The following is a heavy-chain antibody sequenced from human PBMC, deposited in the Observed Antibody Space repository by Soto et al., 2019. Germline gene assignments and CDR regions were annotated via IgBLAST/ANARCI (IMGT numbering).Heavy chain of an antibody. CDR3: AREGSTYGSTYDY. J-gene: IGHJ4*02. V-gene: IGHV1-3*01. Sequence: QVQLVQSGADVKKPGASVKVSCKASGHTSTNYAVHWVRQAPGQMLEWMGRIDAGNGNTKYSQKVQGRFTITTETSASKACRELSNLRSEDTAVYYCAREGSTYGSTYDYWGQATLITVSS. CDR1: GHTSTNYA. D-gene: IGHD3-10*01. CDR2: IDAGNGNT.